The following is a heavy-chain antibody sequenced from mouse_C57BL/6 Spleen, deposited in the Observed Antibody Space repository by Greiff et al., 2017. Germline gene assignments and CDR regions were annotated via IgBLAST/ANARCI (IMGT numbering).Heavy chain of an antibody. V-gene: IGHV1-9*01. J-gene: IGHJ4*01. Sequence: QVQLQQSGAELMKPGASVKLSCKATGYTFTGYWIEWVKQRPGHGLEWIGEILPGSGSTNYNEKFKGKATFTADTSSNTAYMQLSSLTTEDSAIDYCARAGHSSRAMDYWGQGTSVTVSS. CDR3: ARAGHSSRAMDY. CDR1: GYTFTGYW. D-gene: IGHD3-1*01. CDR2: ILPGSGST.